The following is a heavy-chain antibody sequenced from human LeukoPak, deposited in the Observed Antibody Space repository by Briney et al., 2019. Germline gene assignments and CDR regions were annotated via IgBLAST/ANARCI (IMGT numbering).Heavy chain of an antibody. J-gene: IGHJ4*02. CDR3: ATGEWFDY. CDR1: GGSFNGYY. V-gene: IGHV4-34*01. CDR2: INHSGST. D-gene: IGHD3-10*01. Sequence: SETLSLTCAVYGGSFNGYYWSWIRQPPGKGLEWIGEINHSGSTNYNPSLKSRVTISVDTSKNQFSLKLSSVTAADTAVYYCATGEWFDYWGQGTLVTVSS.